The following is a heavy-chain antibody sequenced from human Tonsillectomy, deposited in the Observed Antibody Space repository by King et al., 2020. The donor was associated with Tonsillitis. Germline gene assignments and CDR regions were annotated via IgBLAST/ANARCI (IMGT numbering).Heavy chain of an antibody. V-gene: IGHV3-48*02. CDR3: ASEFPPPYGDYANFDY. CDR1: GFTFSSYS. Sequence: VQLVESGGGLVQPGGSLRLSCAASGFTFSSYSMNWVRQAPGKGLEWVSYISSSSSTIYYADSVKGRFTISRDNAKNSLYLQMNSLRDEDTAGYYCASEFPPPYGDYANFDYWGQGTLVTVSS. J-gene: IGHJ4*02. CDR2: ISSSSSTI. D-gene: IGHD4-17*01.